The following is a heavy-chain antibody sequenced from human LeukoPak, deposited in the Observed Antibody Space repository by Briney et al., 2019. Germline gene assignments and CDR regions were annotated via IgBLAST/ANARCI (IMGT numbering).Heavy chain of an antibody. CDR1: GFTFSSYW. J-gene: IGHJ4*02. V-gene: IGHV3-74*01. CDR2: TNSDGSST. CDR3: ARDVPPRGYSYGYGFS. D-gene: IGHD5-18*01. Sequence: GGSLRLSCAASGFTFSSYWMHWVRQAPGKGLVWVSRTNSDGSSTSYADSVKGRFTISRDNAKNTLYLQMNSLRAEDTAVYYCARDVPPRGYSYGYGFSWGQGTLVTVSS.